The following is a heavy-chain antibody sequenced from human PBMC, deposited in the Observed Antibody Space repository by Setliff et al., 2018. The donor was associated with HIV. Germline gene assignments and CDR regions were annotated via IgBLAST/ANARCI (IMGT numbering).Heavy chain of an antibody. Sequence: TSETLSLTCAVYGGSFSGYYWSWIRQPPGKGLEWIGEINHSGSTNYSMSLWSRVTISLDASRNQFSLELISVTAADTAVYYCAGGPGTTSIDYWAQGTLVTVSS. CDR2: INHSGST. J-gene: IGHJ4*02. CDR3: AGGPGTTSIDY. D-gene: IGHD1-26*01. V-gene: IGHV4-34*01. CDR1: GGSFSGYY.